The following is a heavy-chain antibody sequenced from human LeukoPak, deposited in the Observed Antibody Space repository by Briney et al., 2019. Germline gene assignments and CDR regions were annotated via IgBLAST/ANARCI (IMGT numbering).Heavy chain of an antibody. J-gene: IGHJ4*02. CDR3: ATSSDRGLWSAYWQQDY. V-gene: IGHV1-8*01. CDR2: MNPNSGNT. Sequence: EASVKVSCKASGYTFTSYDINWVRQATGQGLEWMGWMNPNSGNTGYAQKFRGRVTMTRNTSISTAYMELSSLRSEDTAVYYCATSSDRGLWSAYWQQDYWGQGTLVTVSS. D-gene: IGHD3-3*01. CDR1: GYTFTSYD.